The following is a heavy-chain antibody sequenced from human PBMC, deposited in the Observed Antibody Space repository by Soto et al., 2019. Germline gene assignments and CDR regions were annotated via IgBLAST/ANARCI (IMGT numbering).Heavy chain of an antibody. V-gene: IGHV3-23*01. D-gene: IGHD6-19*01. J-gene: IGHJ4*02. CDR1: EFTFSSYA. CDR3: ARRSSGWYFDY. CDR2: ISGSGGST. Sequence: EVQLLESGGGLVQPGGSLRLSCAASEFTFSSYAMSWVRQAPGKGLEWVSAISGSGGSTYYADSVKGRFTISRDNSKNTLYLQVNSLRAEDTAVYYCARRSSGWYFDYWDQGTLVTVSS.